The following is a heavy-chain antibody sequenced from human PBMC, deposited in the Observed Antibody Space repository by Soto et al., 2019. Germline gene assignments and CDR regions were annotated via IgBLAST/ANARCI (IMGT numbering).Heavy chain of an antibody. CDR2: IYWDNDK. V-gene: IGHV2-5*02. D-gene: IGHD5-12*01. J-gene: IGHJ4*02. Sequence: QITLKESGPTLVKPTQTLTLTCTFSGFSLSTSGVGVGWIRQPPGKALEWLALIYWDNDKRYSPSLKSRLTITKDTSKNQVVLTMTNMDPVDTATYYCAHRRIYGRTIYYFDYWGQGTLVTVSS. CDR1: GFSLSTSGVG. CDR3: AHRRIYGRTIYYFDY.